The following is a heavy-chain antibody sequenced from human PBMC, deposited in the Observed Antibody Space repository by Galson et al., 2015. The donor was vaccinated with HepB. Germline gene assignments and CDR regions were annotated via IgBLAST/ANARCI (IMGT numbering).Heavy chain of an antibody. CDR2: IIPIFGTA. CDR3: ARERSTMVRGVTWDY. D-gene: IGHD3-10*01. Sequence: SVKVSCKASGGTFSSYGISWVRQAPGQGLEWMGGIIPIFGTANYAQKFQGRVTITADKSTSTAYMELSSLRSEDTAVYYCARERSTMVRGVTWDYWGQGTLVTVSS. CDR1: GGTFSSYG. J-gene: IGHJ4*02. V-gene: IGHV1-69*06.